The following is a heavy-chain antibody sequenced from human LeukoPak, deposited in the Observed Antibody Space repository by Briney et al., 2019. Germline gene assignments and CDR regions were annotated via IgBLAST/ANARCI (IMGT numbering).Heavy chain of an antibody. V-gene: IGHV1-8*01. Sequence: ASVTVSFKASGYTFTKYDINWVRQAGGQGREGMGWMNPNSGNTGYAQKLQGRVTITTDTSTSTASMELRSLRSDDTAVYYCARDNGGYDFWSGYYNYWGQGTLVTVSS. CDR3: ARDNGGYDFWSGYYNY. CDR2: MNPNSGNT. D-gene: IGHD3-3*01. J-gene: IGHJ4*02. CDR1: GYTFTKYD.